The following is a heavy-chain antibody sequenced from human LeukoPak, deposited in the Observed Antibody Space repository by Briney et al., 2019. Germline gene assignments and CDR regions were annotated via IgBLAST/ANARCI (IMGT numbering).Heavy chain of an antibody. J-gene: IGHJ3*02. CDR2: IYYSGST. CDR1: GGSFSGYY. Sequence: SETLSLTCAVYGGSFSGYYWSWIRQPPGKGLEWIGGIYYSGSTYYNPSLKNRVTISLDTSKNQFSLKLSSMSAADTAVYYCASFIEYTSSDAFDIWGQGTMVTVSS. V-gene: IGHV4-34*01. D-gene: IGHD6-6*01. CDR3: ASFIEYTSSDAFDI.